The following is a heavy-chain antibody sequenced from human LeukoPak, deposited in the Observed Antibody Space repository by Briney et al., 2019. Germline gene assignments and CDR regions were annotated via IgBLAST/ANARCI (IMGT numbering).Heavy chain of an antibody. Sequence: GGSLRLSCAASGFTFSSYTMNWVRQAPGKGLEWVSSISGTSSHTHYGDSVRGRFTISRDNVKNSLYVQLNSLRTEDTAVYYCVRGDSRENWGQGTLVTVSS. CDR1: GFTFSSYT. V-gene: IGHV3-21*01. J-gene: IGHJ4*02. D-gene: IGHD3-22*01. CDR2: ISGTSSHT. CDR3: VRGDSREN.